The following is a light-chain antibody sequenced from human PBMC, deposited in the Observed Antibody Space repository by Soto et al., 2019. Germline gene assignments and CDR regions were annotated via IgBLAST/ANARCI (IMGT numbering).Light chain of an antibody. CDR1: QSVSKNY. J-gene: IGKJ4*01. CDR2: GAS. CDR3: QQYASSPFT. Sequence: EIVLTQSPGTLSLSPGERGTLSCRASQSVSKNYLAWYQQKPGQAPRLLIYGASSRATGIPDRFSGSGSGTAFTLTISRLEPEDFAVYSCQQYASSPFTFGGGTKVEIK. V-gene: IGKV3-20*01.